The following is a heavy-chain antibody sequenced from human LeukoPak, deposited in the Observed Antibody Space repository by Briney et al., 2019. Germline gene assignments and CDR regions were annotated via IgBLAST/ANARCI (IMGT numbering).Heavy chain of an antibody. CDR2: INHSGST. V-gene: IGHV4-34*01. Sequence: PSETLSLTCAVYGGSFSGYYWSWIRQPPGKGLEWIGEINHSGSTNYNPSLKSRVTISVDRSKNQFSLKLSSVTAADTAVYYCARASFYLGFGAFDIWGQGTMVTVSS. D-gene: IGHD3-16*02. CDR1: GGSFSGYY. CDR3: ARASFYLGFGAFDI. J-gene: IGHJ3*02.